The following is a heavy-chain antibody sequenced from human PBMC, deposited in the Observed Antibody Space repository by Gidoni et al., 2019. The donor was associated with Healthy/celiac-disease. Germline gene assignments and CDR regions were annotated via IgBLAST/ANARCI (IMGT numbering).Heavy chain of an antibody. D-gene: IGHD3-3*01. V-gene: IGHV4-4*02. J-gene: IGHJ6*02. CDR3: ARAPGTIFGVAHRGYYGMDV. CDR2: IYHSGST. Sequence: QVQLQESGPGLVKPSGPLSLTCAVSGGSISSSTWWSWVRQPPGKGLEWIGEIYHSGSTNYNPSLKSRVTISVDKSKNQFSLKLSSVTAADTAVYYCARAPGTIFGVAHRGYYGMDVWGQGTTVTVSS. CDR1: GGSISSSTW.